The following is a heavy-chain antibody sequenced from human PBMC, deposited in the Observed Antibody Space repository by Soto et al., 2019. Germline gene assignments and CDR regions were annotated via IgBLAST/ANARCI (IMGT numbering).Heavy chain of an antibody. CDR3: ARALTGYGMDV. CDR2: ITTYNGNT. Sequence: QVQLVQSGVEVREPGASVKVSCKAVRYIFTNYGVSWVRQAPGQGLEWMGWITTYNGNTEYAQKFQGRVIMTTDASTSTAYMELGSLRSDVTAIYYCARALTGYGMDVWGQGTTVTVSS. V-gene: IGHV1-18*01. CDR1: RYIFTNYG. J-gene: IGHJ6*02.